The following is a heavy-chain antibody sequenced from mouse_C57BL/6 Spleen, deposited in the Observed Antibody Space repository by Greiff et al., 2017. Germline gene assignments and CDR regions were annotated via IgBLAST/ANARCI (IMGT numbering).Heavy chain of an antibody. Sequence: QVQLQQPGAELVKPGASVKLSCKASGYTFTSYWMHWVKQRPGQGLEWIGEIDPPDSCTNYNQKFKGKATLTVDKASSTAYMQLSSLTSEDSAVYYCASDSNCPIDYWGQGTSVTVSS. CDR1: GYTFTSYW. CDR3: ASDSNCPIDY. D-gene: IGHD2-5*01. CDR2: IDPPDSCT. V-gene: IGHV1-69*02. J-gene: IGHJ4*01.